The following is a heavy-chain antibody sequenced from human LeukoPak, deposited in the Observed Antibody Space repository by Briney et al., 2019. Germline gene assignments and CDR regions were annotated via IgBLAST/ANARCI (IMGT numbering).Heavy chain of an antibody. V-gene: IGHV3-64*01. CDR3: AKGGYDLGY. D-gene: IGHD5-12*01. Sequence: GGSLRLSCAASGFTFSNFAIHWVRQAPGKGLEFVSGIRSTGDSTYYANSAKGRFTISRDNSKNTLYLQMVSLRAEDMAVYYCAKGGYDLGYWGQGTLVTVSS. J-gene: IGHJ4*02. CDR1: GFTFSNFA. CDR2: IRSTGDST.